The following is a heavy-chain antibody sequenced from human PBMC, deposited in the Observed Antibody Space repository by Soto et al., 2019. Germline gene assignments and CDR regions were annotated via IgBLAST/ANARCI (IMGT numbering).Heavy chain of an antibody. J-gene: IGHJ6*02. CDR2: TYYRSKWYN. Sequence: KQSQTLSLTCAISGDSVSSNSAAWNWIRQSPSRGLEWLGRTYYRSKWYNDYAVSVKSRITINPDTSKNQFSLQLNSVTPEDTAVYYCARVRVHGDYYYYGMDVWGQGTTVTVSS. CDR1: GDSVSSNSAA. CDR3: ARVRVHGDYYYYGMDV. D-gene: IGHD4-17*01. V-gene: IGHV6-1*01.